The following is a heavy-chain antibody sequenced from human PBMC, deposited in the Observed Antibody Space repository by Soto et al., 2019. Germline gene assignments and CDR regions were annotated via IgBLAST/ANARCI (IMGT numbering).Heavy chain of an antibody. CDR3: AVSDIVLMVYAPVSFDP. V-gene: IGHV1-3*01. D-gene: IGHD2-8*01. CDR2: INAGNGNT. CDR1: GYTFTSYA. Sequence: GASVKVSCKASGYTFTSYAMHWVRQAPGQRLEWMGWINAGNGNTKYSQKFQGGVTITRDTSASTAYMELSSLRSEDTAVYYCAVSDIVLMVYAPVSFDPWGQGTLVTVSS. J-gene: IGHJ5*02.